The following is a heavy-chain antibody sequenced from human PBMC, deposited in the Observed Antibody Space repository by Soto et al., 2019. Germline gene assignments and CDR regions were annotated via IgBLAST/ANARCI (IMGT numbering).Heavy chain of an antibody. CDR3: ARRSSGWYFAS. CDR1: GFTFSSYA. Sequence: EVQLLESGGGLVQPGGSLRLSCAASGFTFSSYAMSWVRQAPGKGLEWVSVISGSGDSTYYADSVKGRFTISRDNSKNTLYLQMNSLRAEDTAVYYCARRSSGWYFASWGQGTLFTVSS. V-gene: IGHV3-23*01. D-gene: IGHD6-19*01. CDR2: ISGSGDST. J-gene: IGHJ4*02.